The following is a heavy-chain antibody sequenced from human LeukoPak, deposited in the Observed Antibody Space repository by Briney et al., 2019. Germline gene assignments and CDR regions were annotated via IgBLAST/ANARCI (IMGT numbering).Heavy chain of an antibody. V-gene: IGHV3-53*01. CDR2: IYSGGST. D-gene: IGHD3-10*01. J-gene: IGHJ5*02. CDR1: GLTVSSNY. CDR3: ARVYRGGNNWFDP. Sequence: PGGSLRLSCAASGLTVSSNYMSWVRQAPGKGLEWVSVIYSGGSTYYADSVKGRFTISRDNSKNTLYLQMNSLRAEDTAVYYCARVYRGGNNWFDPWGQGTLVTVSS.